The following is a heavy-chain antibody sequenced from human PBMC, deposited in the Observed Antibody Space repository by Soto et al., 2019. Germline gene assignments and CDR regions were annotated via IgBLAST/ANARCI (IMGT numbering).Heavy chain of an antibody. Sequence: SVKVSCKASGGTFSSYAISWVRQAPGQGLEWMGGIIPIFGTANYAQKFQGRVTITADESTSTAYMELSSLRSEDTAVYYCAGTYDPSSSWYDYYYYGMDVWGQGTTVTVSS. CDR1: GGTFSSYA. J-gene: IGHJ6*02. V-gene: IGHV1-69*13. CDR3: AGTYDPSSSWYDYYYYGMDV. D-gene: IGHD6-13*01. CDR2: IIPIFGTA.